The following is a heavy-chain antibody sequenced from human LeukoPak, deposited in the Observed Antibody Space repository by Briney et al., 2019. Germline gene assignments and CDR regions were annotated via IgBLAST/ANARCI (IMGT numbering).Heavy chain of an antibody. CDR2: ISYDGSNK. CDR1: GFTFSTYG. CDR3: AKGGSADHRHFQH. V-gene: IGHV3-30*18. J-gene: IGHJ1*01. D-gene: IGHD6-25*01. Sequence: GGSLGLSCAASGFTFSTYGMHWVRQAPGKGLEWVAVISYDGSNKYHADSVKGRFTISRDNSKNTLYLQMNSLRPEDTAVYYCAKGGSADHRHFQHWGQGTLVTVSS.